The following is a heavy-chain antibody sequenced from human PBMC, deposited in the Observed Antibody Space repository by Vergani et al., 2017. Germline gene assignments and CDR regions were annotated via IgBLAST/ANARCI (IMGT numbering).Heavy chain of an antibody. CDR3: ARSSWRWELLRQNWFDP. CDR1: GGSFSGYY. Sequence: QVQLQQWGAGLLKPSETLSLTCAVYGGSFSGYYWSWIRQPPGKGLEWIGEINHSGSTNYNPSLKSRVTISVDTSKNQFSLKLSSVTAADTAVYYCARSSWRWELLRQNWFDPWGQGTLVTVSS. V-gene: IGHV4-34*01. D-gene: IGHD1-26*01. CDR2: INHSGST. J-gene: IGHJ5*02.